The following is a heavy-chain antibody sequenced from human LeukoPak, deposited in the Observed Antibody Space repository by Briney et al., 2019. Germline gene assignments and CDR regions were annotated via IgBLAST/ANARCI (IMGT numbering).Heavy chain of an antibody. Sequence: SETLSLTCTVSGGSISSYYWSWIRQPPGKGLEWIGYIYYSGSTNYNPSLKSRVTISVDTSKNQFSLKLGSVTAADTAVYYCARAPGSGSYYNPTNTLFDYWGQGTLVTVSS. J-gene: IGHJ4*02. CDR3: ARAPGSGSYYNPTNTLFDY. CDR1: GGSISSYY. D-gene: IGHD3-10*01. CDR2: IYYSGST. V-gene: IGHV4-59*01.